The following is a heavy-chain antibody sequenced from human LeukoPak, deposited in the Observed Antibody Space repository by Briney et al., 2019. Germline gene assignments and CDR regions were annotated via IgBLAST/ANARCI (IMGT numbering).Heavy chain of an antibody. V-gene: IGHV1-18*01. D-gene: IGHD3-22*01. J-gene: IGHJ4*02. Sequence: ASVTVSFKASGYTFTIYGISWVREAPGQGLEWMGWISAYNGNTNYAQKLQGRVTMTTDTSTSTAYMELRRLRSDDTAVYYCARGRGYYDSSGPRDYWGQGTLVTVSS. CDR1: GYTFTIYG. CDR3: ARGRGYYDSSGPRDY. CDR2: ISAYNGNT.